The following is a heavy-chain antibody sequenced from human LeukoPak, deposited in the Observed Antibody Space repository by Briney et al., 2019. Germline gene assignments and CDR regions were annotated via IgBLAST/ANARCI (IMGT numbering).Heavy chain of an antibody. CDR3: AKAPEWLSGGFDY. J-gene: IGHJ4*02. D-gene: IGHD3-3*01. V-gene: IGHV3-23*01. CDR1: GFTFSSYA. Sequence: GGSLRLSCAASGFTFSSYAMNWVRQAPGKGLEWGSGISSGGGNTYYADSVKGRFTISRDNSKNTLYLQMNSLRAEDTAVYYCAKAPEWLSGGFDYWGQGTLVTVSS. CDR2: ISSGGGNT.